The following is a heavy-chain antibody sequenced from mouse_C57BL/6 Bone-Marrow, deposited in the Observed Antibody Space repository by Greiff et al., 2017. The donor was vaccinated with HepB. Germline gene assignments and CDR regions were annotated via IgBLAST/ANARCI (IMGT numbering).Heavy chain of an antibody. J-gene: IGHJ2*01. CDR1: GYTFTSYD. D-gene: IGHD1-1*01. CDR2: IYPRDGST. Sequence: QVQLQQSGPELVKPGASVKLSCKASGYTFTSYDINWVKQRPGQGLEWIGWIYPRDGSTKYNEKFKGKATLTVDTSSSTAYMELHSLTSEDSAVYFCANYYGSSYYYFDYWGQGTTLTVSS. CDR3: ANYYGSSYYYFDY. V-gene: IGHV1-85*01.